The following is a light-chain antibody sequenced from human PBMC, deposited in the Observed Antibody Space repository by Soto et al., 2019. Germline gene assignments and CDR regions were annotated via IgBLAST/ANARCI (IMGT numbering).Light chain of an antibody. CDR3: QQYYSYPPF. J-gene: IGKJ4*01. CDR1: QGISSY. Sequence: AIRMTQSPSSFSASTGDRVTITCRASQGISSYLAWYQQKPGKAPKLLIYAASTLQSGVPSRFSGSGSGTDFTLTISCLQSEYFATYYCQQYYSYPPFFGGGTKVDIK. CDR2: AAS. V-gene: IGKV1-8*01.